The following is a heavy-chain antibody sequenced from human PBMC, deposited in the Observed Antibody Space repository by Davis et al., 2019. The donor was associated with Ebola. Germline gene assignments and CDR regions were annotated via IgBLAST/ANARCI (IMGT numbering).Heavy chain of an antibody. D-gene: IGHD5-24*01. CDR1: GGTFSSYG. V-gene: IGHV1-69*06. CDR3: ARDPQRWLQFEAFDI. Sequence: SVKVSCKASGGTFSSYGISWVRQAPGQGLEWMGGIIPIFGTANYAQKFQGRVTITADKSTSTAYMELSSLRSEDTAVYYCARDPQRWLQFEAFDIWGQGTMVTVSS. J-gene: IGHJ3*02. CDR2: IIPIFGTA.